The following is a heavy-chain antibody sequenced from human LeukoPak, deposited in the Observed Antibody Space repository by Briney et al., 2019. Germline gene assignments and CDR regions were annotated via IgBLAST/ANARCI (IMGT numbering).Heavy chain of an antibody. CDR1: GFTFSSYE. CDR2: ISSSGTLI. J-gene: IGHJ3*02. V-gene: IGHV3-48*03. Sequence: GGSLRLSCAASGFTFSSYEMNWVRQAPGKGLEWVSYISSSGTLIYNADSVKGRFTISRDNSKNTLYLQMNSLRAEDTAVYYCARDLKSIYYYDINAGAYDIWGQGTMVTVSS. CDR3: ARDLKSIYYYDINAGAYDI. D-gene: IGHD3-22*01.